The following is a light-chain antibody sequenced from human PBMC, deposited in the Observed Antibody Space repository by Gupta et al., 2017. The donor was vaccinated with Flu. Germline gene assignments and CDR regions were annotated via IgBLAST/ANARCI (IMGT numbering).Light chain of an antibody. CDR1: QSISSW. CDR2: KAS. V-gene: IGKV1-5*03. Sequence: DIQMTQSPSTLSASVGDRVTITCRASQSISSWLAWYQQKPGQAPRLLIYKASTLESRVPARFSGSGSGTEFTLTISSLQPDDFATYYCQQYKSFSGTFGQGTKVEVK. CDR3: QQYKSFSGT. J-gene: IGKJ1*01.